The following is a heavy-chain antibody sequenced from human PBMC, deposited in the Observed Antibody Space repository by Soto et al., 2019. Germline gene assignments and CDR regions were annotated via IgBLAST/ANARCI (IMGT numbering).Heavy chain of an antibody. CDR1: GFTFSSYA. CDR2: ISSGGSYT. CDR3: ARERASSFDS. V-gene: IGHV3-21*05. J-gene: IGHJ5*01. Sequence: GGSLRLSCAASGFTFSSYAMHWVRQAPGKGLEWVSQISSGGSYTKYADSVKGRFTISRDSAKNSLYLQMSSLRAEDTAVYYCARERASSFDSWGQGALVTVSS.